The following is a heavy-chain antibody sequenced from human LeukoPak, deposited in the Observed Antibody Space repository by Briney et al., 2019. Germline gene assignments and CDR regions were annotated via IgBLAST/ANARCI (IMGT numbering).Heavy chain of an antibody. CDR1: GGTFSSYT. CDR3: ARVGLLLWFGEGDYYYMDV. CDR2: IIPILGIA. Sequence: SVKVSCKSSGGTFSSYTISWVRQAPGQGLEWMGRIIPILGIANYAQKFQGRVTITADTSTSTAYMELRSLRSDDTAVYYCARVGLLLWFGEGDYYYMDVWGKGTTVTVSS. V-gene: IGHV1-69*02. D-gene: IGHD3-10*01. J-gene: IGHJ6*03.